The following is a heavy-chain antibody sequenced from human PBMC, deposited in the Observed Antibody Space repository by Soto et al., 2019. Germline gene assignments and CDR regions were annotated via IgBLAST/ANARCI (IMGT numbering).Heavy chain of an antibody. Sequence: PGGSLRLSCTASGFTFGDYAMSWFRQAPGKGLEWVGFIRSKAYGGTTEYAASVKGRLTISRDDSKSIAYLQMNSLKTEDTAVYYCTRGVVPAARYYYYYGMDVWGQGTTVTVSS. CDR2: IRSKAYGGTT. V-gene: IGHV3-49*03. D-gene: IGHD2-2*01. CDR1: GFTFGDYA. CDR3: TRGVVPAARYYYYYGMDV. J-gene: IGHJ6*02.